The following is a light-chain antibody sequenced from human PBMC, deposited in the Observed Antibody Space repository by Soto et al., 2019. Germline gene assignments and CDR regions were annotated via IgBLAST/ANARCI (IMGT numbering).Light chain of an antibody. CDR3: QQYHDWPPWT. CDR2: GAS. V-gene: IGKV3-15*01. CDR1: QSVSSN. Sequence: ETVMTQSPATLSVSPGERATLSCRASQSVSSNLAWYQQKPGQAPRLLIYGASTRATGIPTRFSGRGSGTAFTLTISRLQSADFALYYCQQYHDWPPWTFGQGTKVEVK. J-gene: IGKJ1*01.